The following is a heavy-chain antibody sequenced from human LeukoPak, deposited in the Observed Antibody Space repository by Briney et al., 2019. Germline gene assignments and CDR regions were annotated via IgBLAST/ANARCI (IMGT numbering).Heavy chain of an antibody. D-gene: IGHD6-6*01. CDR3: ARDRRYSSSSPVGY. CDR1: GYTFTSYG. J-gene: IGHJ4*02. V-gene: IGHV1-18*01. Sequence: ASVKVSCKASGYTFTSYGISWVRQAPGQGLEWMGWISAYNGNTNYAQKLQGRVTMTTDTSTGTAYMELRSLRSDDTAVYYCARDRRYSSSSPVGYWGQGTLVTVSS. CDR2: ISAYNGNT.